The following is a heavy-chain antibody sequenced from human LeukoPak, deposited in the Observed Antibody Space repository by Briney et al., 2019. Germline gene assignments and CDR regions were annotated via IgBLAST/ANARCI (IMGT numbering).Heavy chain of an antibody. Sequence: SQTLSLTCAISADSVSGNSAARNWIRQSPSRGLEWLGRTYYRSKWYNDYAVSVKSRITINPNTSKNQFSLQLNSVTPEDTAVYYCARSPMSTVVYYYYYYMDVWGKGTTVTVSS. J-gene: IGHJ6*03. CDR1: ADSVSGNSAA. V-gene: IGHV6-1*01. CDR3: ARSPMSTVVYYYYYYMDV. CDR2: TYYRSKWYN. D-gene: IGHD4-23*01.